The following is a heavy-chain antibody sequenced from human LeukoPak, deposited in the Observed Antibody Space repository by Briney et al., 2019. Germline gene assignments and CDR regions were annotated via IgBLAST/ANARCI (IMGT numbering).Heavy chain of an antibody. Sequence: GGSLRLCCAASGFIFSNYVVSWGRQAPGGRVWWVSAISGICTYIYYADSVKGRFTISRDNTKNSLFLQMNSLRAEDTAVYYCESGNDPDYVWGTYRLDVFDIWGEGTMVIVSS. CDR1: GFIFSNYV. CDR3: ESGNDPDYVWGTYRLDVFDI. CDR2: ISGICTYI. J-gene: IGHJ3*02. V-gene: IGHV3-21*01. D-gene: IGHD3-16*02.